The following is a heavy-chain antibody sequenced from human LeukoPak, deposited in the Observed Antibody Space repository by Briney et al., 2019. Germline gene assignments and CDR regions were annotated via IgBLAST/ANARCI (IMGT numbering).Heavy chain of an antibody. Sequence: GGSLRLSCAASGFTVSSNYMSWVRQAPGKGLEWVSVIHSGGSTYYADSVKGRFTISRDNSKNTLYLQMNSLRAEDTAVYYCARGPGYSGYDFNYWGQGTLVTVSS. CDR3: ARGPGYSGYDFNY. D-gene: IGHD5-12*01. V-gene: IGHV3-66*01. J-gene: IGHJ4*02. CDR2: IHSGGST. CDR1: GFTVSSNY.